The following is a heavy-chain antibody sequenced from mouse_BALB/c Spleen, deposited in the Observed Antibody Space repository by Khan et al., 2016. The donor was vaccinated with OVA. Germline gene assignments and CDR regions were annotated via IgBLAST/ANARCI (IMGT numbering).Heavy chain of an antibody. CDR3: ARQNYYGYAVDY. J-gene: IGHJ4*01. D-gene: IGHD1-1*01. CDR2: ISYSGST. Sequence: EVQLQESGPGLVKPSQSLSLTCTVTGYSITSNYAWSWIRQFPGNKLEWMGYISYSGSTSYNPSLKSRISVTRDTSENQFFLQLNSVTTEDTATYYCARQNYYGYAVDYWGQGTSVTVSS. CDR1: GYSITSNYA. V-gene: IGHV3-2*02.